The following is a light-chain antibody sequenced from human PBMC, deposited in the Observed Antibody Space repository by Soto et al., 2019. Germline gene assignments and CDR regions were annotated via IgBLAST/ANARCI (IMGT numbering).Light chain of an antibody. V-gene: IGLV2-8*01. J-gene: IGLJ2*01. CDR1: TTDVGGYDL. CDR3: CSYTVGDTVV. CDR2: EVT. Sequence: QSVLTQPPSASGSPGQSVTTSCTGTTTDVGGYDLVSWYQQHPGKAPKVIIYEVTKRPSGVPDRFFGSKSGSTASLTVSGLQAEDEAVYYCCSYTVGDTVVFGGGTQLTVL.